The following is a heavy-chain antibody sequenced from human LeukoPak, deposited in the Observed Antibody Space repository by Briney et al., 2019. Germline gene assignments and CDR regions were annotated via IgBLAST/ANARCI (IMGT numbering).Heavy chain of an antibody. CDR3: ARRTDQYFDWLFDY. CDR2: IYYSGST. V-gene: IGHV4-39*01. J-gene: IGHJ4*02. Sequence: PSETLSLTCTVSGGSISSSSYYWGWIRQPPGKGLEWIGSIYYSGSTYYNPSLKSRVTISVDTSKNQFSLKLSSVTAADTAVYYCARRTDQYFDWLFDYWGQGTLVTVSS. CDR1: GGSISSSSYY. D-gene: IGHD3-9*01.